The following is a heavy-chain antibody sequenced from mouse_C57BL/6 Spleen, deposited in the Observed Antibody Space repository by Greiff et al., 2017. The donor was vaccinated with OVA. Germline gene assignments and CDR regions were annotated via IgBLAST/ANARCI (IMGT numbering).Heavy chain of an antibody. J-gene: IGHJ2*01. V-gene: IGHV14-4*01. D-gene: IGHD2-3*01. Sequence: VQLQQPGAELVRPGASVKLSCTASGFNIKDDYMHWVKQRPEQGLEWIGWIDPENGDTEYASKFQGKATITADTSSNTAYLQLSSLTSEDTAVYYCTTRDRYSYFDYWGQGTTLTVSS. CDR1: GFNIKDDY. CDR2: IDPENGDT. CDR3: TTRDRYSYFDY.